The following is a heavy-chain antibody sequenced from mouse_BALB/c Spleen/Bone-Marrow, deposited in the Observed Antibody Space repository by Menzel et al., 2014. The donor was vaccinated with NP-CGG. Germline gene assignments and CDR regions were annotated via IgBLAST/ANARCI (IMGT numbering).Heavy chain of an antibody. D-gene: IGHD1-1*01. CDR1: GFNIKDTY. CDR3: ASYYYGSSTFAY. CDR2: IDPANGNT. J-gene: IGHJ3*01. Sequence: VQLKESGAELVKPGASVKLSCTASGFNIKDTYMHWVKQRPEQGLEWIGRIDPANGNTKYDPKFQGKATITADTSSNIAYLQLSSLTSEDTAVYYCASYYYGSSTFAYWGQGTLATVSA. V-gene: IGHV14-3*02.